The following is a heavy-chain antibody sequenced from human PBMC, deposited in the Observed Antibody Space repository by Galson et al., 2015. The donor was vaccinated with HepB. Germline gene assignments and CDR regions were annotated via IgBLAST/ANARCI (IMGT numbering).Heavy chain of an antibody. J-gene: IGHJ1*01. CDR2: INTNTGNP. V-gene: IGHV7-4-1*02. CDR1: GFTFSSYW. CDR3: ARDFWGDFVAEYFQH. Sequence: SCAASGFTFSSYWMHWVRQAPGKGLEWMGWINTNTGNPTYAQGFTGRFVFSLDTSVSTAYLQISSLKAEDTAVYYCARDFWGDFVAEYFQHWGQGTLVTVSS. D-gene: IGHD2-21*02.